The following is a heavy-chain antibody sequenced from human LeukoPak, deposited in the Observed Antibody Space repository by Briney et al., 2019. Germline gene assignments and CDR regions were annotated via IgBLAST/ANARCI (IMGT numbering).Heavy chain of an antibody. Sequence: GGSLRLSCSASGFTFSSYGMHWVRQAPGKGLQYVSAISTNGGSTYYADSVKGRFTISRDNSKNTLYLQMSSLRAEDTAVYYCVEGVETAMVPDYWGQGTLVTVSS. CDR3: VEGVETAMVPDY. J-gene: IGHJ4*02. CDR2: ISTNGGST. V-gene: IGHV3-64D*09. CDR1: GFTFSSYG. D-gene: IGHD5-18*01.